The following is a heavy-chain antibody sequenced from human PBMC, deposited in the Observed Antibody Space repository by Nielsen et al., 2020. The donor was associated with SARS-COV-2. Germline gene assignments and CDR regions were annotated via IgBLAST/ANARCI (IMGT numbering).Heavy chain of an antibody. V-gene: IGHV3-21*01. CDR1: GFTFSSYS. Sequence: GESLKISCAASGFTFSSYSMNWARQAPGKGLEWVSSISSSSSYIYYADSVKGRFTISRDNAKNSLYLQMNSLRAEDTAVYYCARESEYSSSWYVIRDYYYGMDVWGQGTTVTVSS. J-gene: IGHJ6*02. CDR2: ISSSSSYI. CDR3: ARESEYSSSWYVIRDYYYGMDV. D-gene: IGHD6-13*01.